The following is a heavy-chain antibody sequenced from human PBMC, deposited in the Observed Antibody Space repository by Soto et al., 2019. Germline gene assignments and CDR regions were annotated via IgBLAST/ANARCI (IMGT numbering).Heavy chain of an antibody. CDR2: ISYDGSNK. V-gene: IGHV3-30*18. CDR1: GFTFSNYG. J-gene: IGHJ3*02. D-gene: IGHD1-26*01. Sequence: QGQLVESGGGVVQPGRSLRLSCAASGFTFSNYGMHWVRQAPGKGLEWVAVISYDGSNKYYADSVKGRFTISRDNSKNTLYLQMNSLRAEDTAVYYCAKDLGSGSYLFDALDIWGQGTMVTVSS. CDR3: AKDLGSGSYLFDALDI.